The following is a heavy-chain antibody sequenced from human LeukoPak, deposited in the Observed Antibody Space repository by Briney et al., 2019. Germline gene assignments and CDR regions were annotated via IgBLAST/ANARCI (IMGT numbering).Heavy chain of an antibody. Sequence: GGSQRLSCAASGFTFSSYWMTWVRQAPGKGLEWVANIKEDGSKKNYVDSVKGRFTISRDNAKNSLYLQMNSLRDEDTAVYYCARALFGSSGWYYFDYWGQGTLVTVSS. J-gene: IGHJ4*02. V-gene: IGHV3-7*01. D-gene: IGHD6-19*01. CDR1: GFTFSSYW. CDR3: ARALFGSSGWYYFDY. CDR2: IKEDGSKK.